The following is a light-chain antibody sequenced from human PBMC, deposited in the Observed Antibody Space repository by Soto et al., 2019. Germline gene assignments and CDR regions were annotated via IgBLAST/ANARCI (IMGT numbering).Light chain of an antibody. J-gene: IGLJ2*01. CDR1: SSDVGGYNY. CDR2: DVS. Sequence: HSVLTQPASVSGSPGQSITISCTGTSSDVGGYNYVSWYQQHPGKAPKLIIYDVSNRPSGVSNRFSGSKSGNTASLTISGLQAEDEADFYCSSYAGSSTPVVFGGGTKVTVL. CDR3: SSYAGSSTPVV. V-gene: IGLV2-14*01.